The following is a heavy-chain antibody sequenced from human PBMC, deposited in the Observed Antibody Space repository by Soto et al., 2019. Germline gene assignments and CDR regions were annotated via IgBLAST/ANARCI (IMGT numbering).Heavy chain of an antibody. CDR2: INPNTGVT. Sequence: QVQLVQSGTEVKQHGASVKVSCKASKYIFIGYFMHWVRQAPGQGLEWMGWINPNTGVTNYAQKFQGRVTMTRDTSISTAYLEVRRRRSDDTAVYYWARALVRNFGGAFDVWGQGTMVTVSS. D-gene: IGHD2-21*01. J-gene: IGHJ3*01. CDR3: ARALVRNFGGAFDV. CDR1: KYIFIGYF. V-gene: IGHV1-2*02.